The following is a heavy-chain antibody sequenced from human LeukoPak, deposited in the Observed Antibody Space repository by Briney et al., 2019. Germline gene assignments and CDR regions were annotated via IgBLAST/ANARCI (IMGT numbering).Heavy chain of an antibody. CDR3: ARGGIQLWFRPFDY. J-gene: IGHJ4*02. CDR2: ISSSGSTI. Sequence: GGSLRLSCAASGFTFSSYEMNWVRQAPGKGLEWVSYISSSGSTIYYAGSVKGRFTISRDNAKNSLYLQMNSLRAEDTAVYYCARGGIQLWFRPFDYWGQGTLVTVSS. D-gene: IGHD5-18*01. CDR1: GFTFSSYE. V-gene: IGHV3-48*03.